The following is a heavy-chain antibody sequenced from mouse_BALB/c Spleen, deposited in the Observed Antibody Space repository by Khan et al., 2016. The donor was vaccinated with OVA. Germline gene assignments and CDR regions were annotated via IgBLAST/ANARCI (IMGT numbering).Heavy chain of an antibody. V-gene: IGHV1-77*01. CDR3: ARAGWDVFAY. D-gene: IGHD4-1*01. CDR1: AYTFTDYV. J-gene: IGHJ3*01. CDR2: IYPGSDST. Sequence: QVQLQQPGPELVKPGASVKMSCKASAYTFTDYVMNWVKQRNGQGLEWIGQIYPGSDSTYYNENFKGKATLTADRSSSTAYMQLSNLTSEDSAVYFCARAGWDVFAYWGQGALVTVSA.